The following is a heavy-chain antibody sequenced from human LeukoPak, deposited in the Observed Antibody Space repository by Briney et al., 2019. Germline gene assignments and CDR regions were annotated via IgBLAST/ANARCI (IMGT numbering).Heavy chain of an antibody. CDR1: GGSISSYY. CDR2: IYYSGST. Sequence: SETLSLTCTVSGGSISSYYWSWIRQPPGKGLEWIGYIYYSGSTNYNPSLKSRVTISVDTSKNQFSLKLSSVTAADTAVYYCARTTAVGNYYYYMDVWGKGTTVTVSS. CDR3: ARTTAVGNYYYYMDV. V-gene: IGHV4-59*01. D-gene: IGHD1-26*01. J-gene: IGHJ6*03.